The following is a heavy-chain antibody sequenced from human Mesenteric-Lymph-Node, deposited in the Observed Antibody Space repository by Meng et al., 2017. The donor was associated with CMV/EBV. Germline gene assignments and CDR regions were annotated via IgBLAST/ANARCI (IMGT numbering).Heavy chain of an antibody. Sequence: ASVKVSCKASGYTFTNYYMHWVRQAPGQGLEWMGIINPGGGSTNYAQKFQGRVTITRNTSISTAYMELSSLRSEDTAVYYCARGLYYGSASHYNPQYYWGQGTLVTVSS. CDR2: INPGGGST. J-gene: IGHJ4*02. D-gene: IGHD3-10*01. V-gene: IGHV1-46*01. CDR3: ARGLYYGSASHYNPQYY. CDR1: GYTFTNYY.